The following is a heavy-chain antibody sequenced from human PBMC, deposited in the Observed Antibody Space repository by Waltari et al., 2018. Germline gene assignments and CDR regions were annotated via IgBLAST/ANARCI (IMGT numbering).Heavy chain of an antibody. D-gene: IGHD1-7*01. CDR1: GCIFGSYA. Sequence: EEQLLESGGGLVQPGGSLRLSCVTSGCIFGSYAMTWVRQAPGKGLEWVSGVSAKSDYTSYADSAKGRFTVSRDNSKNTLYLQMNSLRVEDTALYYCARYISRGRELISWGQGTLVTVSS. J-gene: IGHJ4*02. V-gene: IGHV3-23*01. CDR2: VSAKSDYT. CDR3: ARYISRGRELIS.